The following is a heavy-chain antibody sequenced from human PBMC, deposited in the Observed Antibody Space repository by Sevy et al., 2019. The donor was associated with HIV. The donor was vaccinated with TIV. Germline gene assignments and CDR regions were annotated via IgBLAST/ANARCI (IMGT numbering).Heavy chain of an antibody. D-gene: IGHD2-21*01. J-gene: IGHJ5*02. Sequence: SETLSLTCTVSGGSVSTNNYYWNWIRQPPGKGLEWIGYIYYSGSNNYNPSLKSRVTISVDTSKNQFSLKLSSVTAAHTAVYYSARVLTAPTIPVYWFDPWGQGTLVTVSS. V-gene: IGHV4-61*01. CDR3: ARVLTAPTIPVYWFDP. CDR1: GGSVSTNNYY. CDR2: IYYSGSN.